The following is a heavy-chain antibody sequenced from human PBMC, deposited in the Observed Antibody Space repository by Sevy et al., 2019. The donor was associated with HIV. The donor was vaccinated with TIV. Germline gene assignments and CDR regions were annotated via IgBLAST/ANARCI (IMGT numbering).Heavy chain of an antibody. Sequence: GGSLRLSCVASGFTFPIYSVVWVRRAPGKGLEWLTLISHDGNNRYYADSVKGRFTISRDNSNNILYLQMTSLRVEDTALYFCARVAVEYCTNDCYHRFDYWGLGTLVTVSS. V-gene: IGHV3-30*04. J-gene: IGHJ4*02. CDR2: ISHDGNNR. CDR3: ARVAVEYCTNDCYHRFDY. CDR1: GFTFPIYS. D-gene: IGHD2-8*01.